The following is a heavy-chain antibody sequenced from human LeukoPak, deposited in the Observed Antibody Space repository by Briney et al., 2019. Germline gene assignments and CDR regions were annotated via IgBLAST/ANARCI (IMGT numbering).Heavy chain of an antibody. CDR2: ISYDGSNK. J-gene: IGHJ4*02. D-gene: IGHD6-6*01. V-gene: IGHV3-30*18. CDR1: GFAFSSYW. CDR3: AKDLAGAYSSSAGLIDY. Sequence: GGSLRLSCAASGFAFSSYWMSWVRQAPGKGLEWVAVISYDGSNKYYADSVKGRFTISRDNSKNTLYLQMNSLRAEDTAVYYCAKDLAGAYSSSAGLIDYWGQGTLVTVSS.